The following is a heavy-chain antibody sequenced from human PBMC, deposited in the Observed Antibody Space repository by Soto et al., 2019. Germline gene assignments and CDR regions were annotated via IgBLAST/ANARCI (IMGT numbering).Heavy chain of an antibody. CDR3: ASRSEDRDGYNFDY. V-gene: IGHV1-69*12. CDR2: IIPGFGAA. D-gene: IGHD5-12*01. J-gene: IGHJ4*02. Sequence: QVQLVQSGAEVKKPGSSVKVSCKASGGTFSSYAINWVRQAPGQGLEWMGGIIPGFGAANYAQQFQGRVTITADEATSTAYMELSSLRSEDTAVYYCASRSEDRDGYNFDYWGQGTLVTVSS. CDR1: GGTFSSYA.